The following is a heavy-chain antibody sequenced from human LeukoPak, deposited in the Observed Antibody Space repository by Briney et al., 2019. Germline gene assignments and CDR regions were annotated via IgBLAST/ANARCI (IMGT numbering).Heavy chain of an antibody. CDR3: ARGQSVGWEVGVCDY. Sequence: GGSLRLSCAASGFTFINYGMHWVRQAPGKGLEWVSLIKYDGSNEYYADSVKGRFTVSRDGSKNTLYLQMNSLRAEDTAVYYCARGQSVGWEVGVCDYWGQGALVTVAS. D-gene: IGHD3-22*01. CDR1: GFTFINYG. J-gene: IGHJ4*02. CDR2: IKYDGSNE. V-gene: IGHV3-30*03.